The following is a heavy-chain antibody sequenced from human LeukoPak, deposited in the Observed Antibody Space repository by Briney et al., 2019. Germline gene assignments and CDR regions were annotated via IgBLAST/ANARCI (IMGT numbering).Heavy chain of an antibody. J-gene: IGHJ4*02. CDR1: GFTFSSYS. V-gene: IGHV3-48*01. CDR3: ARESDPWIQLWFGTFDY. CDR2: ISSSSSNI. D-gene: IGHD5-18*01. Sequence: GSLRLSCAASGFTFSSYSMNWVRQAPGKGLEWVSYISSSSSNIYYADSVKGRFTISRDNAKNSLYLQMNSLSAEDTAVYYCARESDPWIQLWFGTFDYWGQGTLVTVSS.